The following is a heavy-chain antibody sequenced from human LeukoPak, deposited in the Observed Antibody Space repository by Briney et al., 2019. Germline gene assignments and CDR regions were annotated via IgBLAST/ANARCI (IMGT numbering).Heavy chain of an antibody. Sequence: GGSLRLSCAGSGFTFDDYAMHWVRHAPGKGLEWVSLISWDGGSTYYADSVKGRFTISRDNSKNSLYLQMNSLRAEDTALYYCAKERDSSGSTLDYWGQGTLVTVSS. D-gene: IGHD3-22*01. CDR1: GFTFDDYA. V-gene: IGHV3-43D*03. CDR3: AKERDSSGSTLDY. J-gene: IGHJ4*02. CDR2: ISWDGGST.